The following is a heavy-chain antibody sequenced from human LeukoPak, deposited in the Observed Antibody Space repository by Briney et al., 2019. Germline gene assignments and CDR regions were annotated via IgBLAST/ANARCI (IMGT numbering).Heavy chain of an antibody. CDR3: AKPLGGYYDYVWGSYRHNEQHTFDY. D-gene: IGHD3-16*02. V-gene: IGHV3-23*01. Sequence: GGTLRLSCAASGFTFSSYGMSWVRQAPGKGLEWVSAISGSGGSTYYADSVKGRFTISRDNSKNTLYLQMNSLRAEDTAVYYCAKPLGGYYDYVWGSYRHNEQHTFDYWGQGTLVTVSS. CDR1: GFTFSSYG. J-gene: IGHJ4*02. CDR2: ISGSGGST.